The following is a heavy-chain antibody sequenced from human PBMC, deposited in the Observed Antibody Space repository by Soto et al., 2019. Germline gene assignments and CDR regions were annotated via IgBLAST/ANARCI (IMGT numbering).Heavy chain of an antibody. Sequence: SVKVSCKASGGTFSSYTINWVRQAPGQGLEWMGRIIPILGIANYAQKFQGRVTMTGDKSTSTVYMGLSSLRSEDTAVYYCAIIAVATHWGQGTLVTVSS. J-gene: IGHJ4*02. CDR3: AIIAVATH. D-gene: IGHD6-19*01. CDR1: GGTFSSYT. CDR2: IIPILGIA. V-gene: IGHV1-69*02.